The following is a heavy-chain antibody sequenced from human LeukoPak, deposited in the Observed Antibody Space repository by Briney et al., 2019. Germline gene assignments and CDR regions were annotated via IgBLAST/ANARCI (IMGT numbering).Heavy chain of an antibody. V-gene: IGHV1-46*01. CDR2: INPSGTT. D-gene: IGHD5-24*01. Sequence: ASVKVSCKASGYTFSIYYMYWVRQAPGQGLEWMGIINPSGTTGYAQKFQGRVTMTGDTSTSTVYMELSSLRSEDTAMYYCARGGYNPHFDYWGRGTLVTVSS. J-gene: IGHJ4*02. CDR3: ARGGYNPHFDY. CDR1: GYTFSIYY.